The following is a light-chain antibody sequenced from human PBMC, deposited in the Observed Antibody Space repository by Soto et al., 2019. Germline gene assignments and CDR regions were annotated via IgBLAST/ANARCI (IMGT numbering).Light chain of an antibody. CDR3: SSYTSSSIVV. V-gene: IGLV2-14*01. CDR1: SSDVGGYNH. CDR2: EVN. Sequence: QSALTQPASVSGSPGQSITISCTGTSSDVGGYNHVSWYQQHPGKAPKLIISEVNNRPSGVSNRFSGSKSGNTASLSISGLQADDEADYYCSSYTSSSIVVFGGGTKVTVL. J-gene: IGLJ2*01.